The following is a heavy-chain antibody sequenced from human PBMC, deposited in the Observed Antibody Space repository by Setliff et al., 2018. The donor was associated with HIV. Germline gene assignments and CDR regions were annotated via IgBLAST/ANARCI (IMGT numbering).Heavy chain of an antibody. CDR3: ARSHLDIVVVVAAPYWYFDL. V-gene: IGHV4-39*01. Sequence: SETLSLTCTVSGGSISSSSYYWGWIRQPPGKGLEWIGSIYYSGSTYYNPSLKSRVTISVATFKNQFSLKLSSVTAADTAVYYCARSHLDIVVVVAAPYWYFDLWGRGTLVTVSS. D-gene: IGHD2-15*01. CDR1: GGSISSSSYY. CDR2: IYYSGST. J-gene: IGHJ2*01.